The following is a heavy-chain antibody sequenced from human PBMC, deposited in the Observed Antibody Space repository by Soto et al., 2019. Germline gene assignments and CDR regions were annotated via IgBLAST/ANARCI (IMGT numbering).Heavy chain of an antibody. V-gene: IGHV1-69*13. CDR1: GGTFSSYA. CDR3: ARRAAYYYHGMDV. J-gene: IGHJ6*02. CDR2: IIPIFGTA. D-gene: IGHD2-15*01. Sequence: SVKVSCKASGGTFSSYAISWVRQAPGQGLEWMGGIIPIFGTANYAQKFQGRVTITADESTSTAYMELSSLRSEDTAVYYCARRAAYYYHGMDVWGQGTTVTVSS.